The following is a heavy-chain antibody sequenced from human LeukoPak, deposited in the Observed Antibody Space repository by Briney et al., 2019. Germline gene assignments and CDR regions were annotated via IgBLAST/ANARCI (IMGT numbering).Heavy chain of an antibody. CDR3: ARGLYYYGSGSYHYYYYYYYMDV. CDR1: VYTFTSYG. V-gene: IGHV1-18*01. D-gene: IGHD3-10*01. Sequence: ASVKVSCKASVYTFTSYGISWVRQAPGQGLEWMGWISAYNGNTNYAQKLQGRVTMTTDTSTSTAYMELRSLRSDDTAVYYCARGLYYYGSGSYHYYYYYYYMDVWGKGTTVTVSS. J-gene: IGHJ6*03. CDR2: ISAYNGNT.